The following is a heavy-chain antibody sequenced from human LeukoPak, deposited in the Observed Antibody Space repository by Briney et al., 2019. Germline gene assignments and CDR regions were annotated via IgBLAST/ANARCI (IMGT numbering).Heavy chain of an antibody. CDR1: GFTFSSYA. J-gene: IGHJ4*02. D-gene: IGHD4-17*01. V-gene: IGHV3-23*01. CDR2: VSGRGDST. Sequence: GGSLRLSCAASGFTFSSYAISWVRQAPGKGLEWVSAVSGRGDSTYYADSVKGRFTISRDNSKNTLYLQMNSLRAEDTAVYYCARAGGSTVSHSDYWGQGTLVTVSS. CDR3: ARAGGSTVSHSDY.